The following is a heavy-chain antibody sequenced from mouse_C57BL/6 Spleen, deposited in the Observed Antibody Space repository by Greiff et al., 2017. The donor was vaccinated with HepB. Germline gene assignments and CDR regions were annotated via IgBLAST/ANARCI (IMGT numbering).Heavy chain of an antibody. D-gene: IGHD6-1*01. CDR2: ISNGGGST. CDR3: ARREPLYYAMDY. Sequence: VKLVESGGGLVQPGGSLKLSCAASGFTFSDYYMYWVRQTPEKRLEWVAYISNGGGSTYYPDTVKGRFTISRDNAKNTLYLQMSRLKSEDTAMYYCARREPLYYAMDYWGQGTSVTVSS. V-gene: IGHV5-12*01. CDR1: GFTFSDYY. J-gene: IGHJ4*01.